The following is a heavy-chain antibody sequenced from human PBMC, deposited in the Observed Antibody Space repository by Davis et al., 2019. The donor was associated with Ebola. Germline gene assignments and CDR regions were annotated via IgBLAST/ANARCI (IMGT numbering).Heavy chain of an antibody. Sequence: GESLKISCAASGFTFNYYAMSWVRQAPGKGLEWVAVIWYDGSNKYYADSVKGRFTISRDNSKNTLYLQMNSLRAEDTAVYYCARDIAAAGIYYYYGMDVWGQGTTVTVSS. CDR2: IWYDGSNK. CDR3: ARDIAAAGIYYYYGMDV. CDR1: GFTFNYYA. J-gene: IGHJ6*02. D-gene: IGHD6-13*01. V-gene: IGHV3-33*08.